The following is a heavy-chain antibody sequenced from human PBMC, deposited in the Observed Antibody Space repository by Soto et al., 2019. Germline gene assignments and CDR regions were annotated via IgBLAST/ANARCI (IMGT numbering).Heavy chain of an antibody. D-gene: IGHD1-26*01. V-gene: IGHV3-30*18. CDR2: ISYDGSNK. CDR3: AKDARSGSYYFDY. CDR1: GFTFSSYG. Sequence: GGSLRLSCAASGFTFSSYGMHWVRQAPGKGLEWVAVISYDGSNKYYADSVKGRFSISRDNSKNTLYLQMNSLRAEDTAVYYCAKDARSGSYYFDYWGQGALVTFSS. J-gene: IGHJ4*02.